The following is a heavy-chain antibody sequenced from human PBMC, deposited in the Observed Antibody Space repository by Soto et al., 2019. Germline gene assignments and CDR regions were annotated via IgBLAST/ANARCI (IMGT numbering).Heavy chain of an antibody. CDR2: IYYSGTT. CDR1: GGSISSGGYY. CDR3: ARESYYGSGATVVGY. D-gene: IGHD3-10*01. V-gene: IGHV4-61*08. Sequence: SETLSLTCTVSGGSISSGGYYWSWIRQHPGKGLEWIGYIYYSGTTSYNPPLNSRVTISVDTSKNQFSLKLNSVTAADTAVYYCARESYYGSGATVVGYWGLGTLVTVS. J-gene: IGHJ4*02.